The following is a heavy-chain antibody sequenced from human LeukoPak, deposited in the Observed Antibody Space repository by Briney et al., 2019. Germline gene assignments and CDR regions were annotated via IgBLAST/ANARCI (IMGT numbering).Heavy chain of an antibody. CDR3: EKWELTTVTTGWFDP. V-gene: IGHV3-23*01. D-gene: IGHD4-17*01. CDR1: GFTFSSYA. J-gene: IGHJ5*02. Sequence: GGSLRLSCAASGFTFSSYAMSWVRQAPGKGLEWVSAISGSGGSTYYADSVKGRFTISRDNSKNTLYLQMNSLRAEDTAVYYCEKWELTTVTTGWFDPWGQGTLVTVSS. CDR2: ISGSGGST.